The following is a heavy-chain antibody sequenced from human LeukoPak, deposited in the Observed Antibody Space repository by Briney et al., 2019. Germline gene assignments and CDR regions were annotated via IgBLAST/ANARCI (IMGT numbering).Heavy chain of an antibody. V-gene: IGHV3-21*01. Sequence: GGSLRLSCAASGFTFSSYSMNWVRQAPGKGLEWVSSISSSSSYIYYADSVKGRFTISRDNAKNSLYLQMNSLRAEDTAVYYCARDEGTLTGYYYFDYWGQGTLVTVSS. CDR1: GFTFSSYS. D-gene: IGHD3-9*01. J-gene: IGHJ4*02. CDR3: ARDEGTLTGYYYFDY. CDR2: ISSSSSYI.